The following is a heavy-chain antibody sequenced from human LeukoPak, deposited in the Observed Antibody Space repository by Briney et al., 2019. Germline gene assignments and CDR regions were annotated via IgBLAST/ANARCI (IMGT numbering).Heavy chain of an antibody. Sequence: SETLSLICTVSGGSINNYYWSWIRQPAGKGLEWIGRIYTRGSTNYNPSLKSRVTMSVDTSKNQFSLKLSSVTAADTAVYYCARGRYCSADICSGGDAFDIWGQGTMVSVSS. V-gene: IGHV4-4*07. CDR1: GGSINNYY. J-gene: IGHJ3*02. CDR3: ARGRYCSADICSGGDAFDI. CDR2: IYTRGST. D-gene: IGHD2-15*01.